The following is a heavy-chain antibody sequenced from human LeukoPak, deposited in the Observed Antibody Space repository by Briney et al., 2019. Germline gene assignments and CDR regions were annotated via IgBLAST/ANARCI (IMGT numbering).Heavy chain of an antibody. V-gene: IGHV1-2*02. CDR3: ARGVAGSYYYYYMDV. J-gene: IGHJ6*03. CDR1: GYTFTCYY. Sequence: ASVKVSCKASGYTFTCYYMHWVRQAPGQGPEWMGWINPNSGGTNYAQKFQGRVTMTRDTSISTAYMELSRLRSDDTAVYYCARGVAGSYYYYYMDVWGKGTTVTISS. CDR2: INPNSGGT. D-gene: IGHD6-19*01.